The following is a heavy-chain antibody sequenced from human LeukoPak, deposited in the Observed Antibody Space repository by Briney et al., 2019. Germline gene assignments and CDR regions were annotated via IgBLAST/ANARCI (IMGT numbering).Heavy chain of an antibody. Sequence: ASVKVSCKASGYTFTGCYMHWVRQAPVQGREWMGWINPNSGDTNYVQKFQGRVTMTRDTSISTAYMELSRLRSDDTAVYYCARHLIAAAPQYNWFDPWGQGTLVTVSS. CDR1: GYTFTGCY. CDR2: INPNSGDT. D-gene: IGHD6-13*01. J-gene: IGHJ5*02. CDR3: ARHLIAAAPQYNWFDP. V-gene: IGHV1-2*02.